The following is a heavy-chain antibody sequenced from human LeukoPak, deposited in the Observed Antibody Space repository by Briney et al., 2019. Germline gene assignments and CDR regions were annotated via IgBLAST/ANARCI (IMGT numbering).Heavy chain of an antibody. CDR3: ARGGSLGRRDLDY. D-gene: IGHD3-10*01. CDR1: GGTFSSYA. Sequence: ASVEVSCKASGGTFSSYAISWVRQAPGQGLEWMGGIIPIFGTANYAQKFQGRVTITADESTSTAYMELSSLRSEDTAVYYCARGGSLGRRDLDYWGQGTLVTVSS. CDR2: IIPIFGTA. V-gene: IGHV1-69*13. J-gene: IGHJ4*02.